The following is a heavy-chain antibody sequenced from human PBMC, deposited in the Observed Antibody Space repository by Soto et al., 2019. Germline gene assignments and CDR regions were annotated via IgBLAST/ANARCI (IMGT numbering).Heavy chain of an antibody. D-gene: IGHD3-22*01. J-gene: IGHJ6*02. CDR3: AGPYYYDSSGPTEFDVPSTNYYYYYGMDV. V-gene: IGHV4-34*01. Sequence: PSETLSLTCAVCGGSFSGYYWSWIRQPPGKGLEWIGEINHSGSTNYNPSLKSRVTISVDTSKNQFSLKLSSGTAADTAVYYCAGPYYYDSSGPTEFDVPSTNYYYYYGMDVWGQGTTVTVSS. CDR1: GGSFSGYY. CDR2: INHSGST.